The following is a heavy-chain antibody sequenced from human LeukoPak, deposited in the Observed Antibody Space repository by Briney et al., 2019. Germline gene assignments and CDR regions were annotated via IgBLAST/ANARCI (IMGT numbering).Heavy chain of an antibody. CDR2: INAGNGNT. CDR3: ARDRGYSYGYFDY. CDR1: GGTFSSYA. Sequence: ASVKVSCKASGGTFSSYAISWVRQAPGQRLEWMGWINAGNGNTKYSQKFQGRVTITRDTSASTAYMELSSLRSEDTAVYYCARDRGYSYGYFDYWGQGTLVTVSS. V-gene: IGHV1-3*01. D-gene: IGHD5-18*01. J-gene: IGHJ4*02.